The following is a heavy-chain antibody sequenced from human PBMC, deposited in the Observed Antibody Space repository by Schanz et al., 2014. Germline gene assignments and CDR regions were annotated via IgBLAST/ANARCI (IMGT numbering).Heavy chain of an antibody. J-gene: IGHJ1*01. V-gene: IGHV3-33*06. CDR2: IWNNGVTK. CDR1: GFSLNTYG. D-gene: IGHD2-21*02. Sequence: QAQLMESGGGVVQPGTSLILSCSVSGFSLNTYGIHWFRQPAGKGLEWVAVIWNNGVTKYYADSVRGRFTISRDNSKNTLYLQMSSLRHEDSAVYYCVKDAYCAGDCFPAEYFQHWGQGTLXTVSS. CDR3: VKDAYCAGDCFPAEYFQH.